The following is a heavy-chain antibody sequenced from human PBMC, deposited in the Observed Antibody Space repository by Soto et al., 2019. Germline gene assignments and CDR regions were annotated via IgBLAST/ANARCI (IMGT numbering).Heavy chain of an antibody. Sequence: QVHLVQSGAEVKKPGASVKVSCQGSGYAFTTYGITWVRQAPGQGLEWMGWISAHNGNTNYAQKLQGRVTVTRDTXXXXXXXXXXXXRXDXTXXXXXARGRYGDYWGQGALVTVSS. J-gene: IGHJ4*02. CDR3: ARGRYGDY. D-gene: IGHD1-26*01. V-gene: IGHV1-18*01. CDR2: ISAHNGNT. CDR1: GYAFTTYG.